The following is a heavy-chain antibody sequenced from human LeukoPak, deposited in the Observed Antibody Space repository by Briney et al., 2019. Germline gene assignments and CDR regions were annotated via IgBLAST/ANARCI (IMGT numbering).Heavy chain of an antibody. CDR1: GFTVSTNY. V-gene: IGHV3-53*01. J-gene: IGHJ4*02. Sequence: GGSLRLSCAASGFTVSTNYMTWVRQAPVKGLEWVSVIYSGGSTYYADSAKGRFTISRDNAKNSLYLQMNSLRAEDTAVYYCARGSAVTGLDYWGQGTLVTVSS. CDR2: IYSGGST. CDR3: ARGSAVTGLDY. D-gene: IGHD4-11*01.